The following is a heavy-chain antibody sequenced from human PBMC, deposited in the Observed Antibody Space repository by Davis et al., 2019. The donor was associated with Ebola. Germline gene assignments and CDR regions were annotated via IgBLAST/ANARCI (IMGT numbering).Heavy chain of an antibody. CDR3: ANSVGANDY. V-gene: IGHV1-3*01. Sequence: AASVKVSCKASGYTFTSYAMHWVRQAPGQRLEWMGWINAGNGNTKYSQKFQGRVTMTRDTSISTAYMELSRLRSDDTAVYYCANSVGANDYWGQGTLVTVSS. J-gene: IGHJ4*02. D-gene: IGHD1-26*01. CDR2: INAGNGNT. CDR1: GYTFTSYA.